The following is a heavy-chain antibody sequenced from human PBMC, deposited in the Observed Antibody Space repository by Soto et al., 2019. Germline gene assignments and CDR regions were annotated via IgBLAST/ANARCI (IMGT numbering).Heavy chain of an antibody. Sequence: GEGLKNNFKGSGDSFFSYWISGGLEMPGKGLEWMGRIDPSDSYTNYSPSFQGHVTISADKSISTTYLQWSSLKASDTAMYYCARTHYYDSSGYFDYWGQGTLVTVSS. CDR2: IDPSDSYT. V-gene: IGHV5-10-1*01. D-gene: IGHD3-22*01. CDR3: ARTHYYDSSGYFDY. J-gene: IGHJ4*02. CDR1: GDSFFSYW.